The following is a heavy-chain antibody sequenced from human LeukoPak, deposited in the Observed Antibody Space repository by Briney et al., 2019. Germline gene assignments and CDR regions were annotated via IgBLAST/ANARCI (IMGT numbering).Heavy chain of an antibody. J-gene: IGHJ4*02. CDR2: IRYDGNNK. D-gene: IGHD3-10*01. Sequence: GGSLRLSCAASGFTFSSYGMHWVRQAPGKGLEWVAFIRYDGNNKYYADSVKGRFTISRDNSKNTLYLQMNSLRPEDTALYYCAKGSGNGYGSGPFDYWGQGTLVTVSS. V-gene: IGHV3-30*02. CDR3: AKGSGNGYGSGPFDY. CDR1: GFTFSSYG.